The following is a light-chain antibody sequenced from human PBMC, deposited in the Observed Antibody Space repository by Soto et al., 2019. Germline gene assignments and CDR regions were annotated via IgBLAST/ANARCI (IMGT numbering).Light chain of an antibody. CDR1: SSDVGTYNH. V-gene: IGLV2-14*01. CDR2: EVS. Sequence: QSVLTQPASVSGSPGQSITISCTGTSSDVGTYNHVSWYQQHPGKAPQLIIYEVSNRPSGLSNRFSASKSGNTASLTISGLQAEDEADYYCCSYTKSSTLVFGNGTKVTV. CDR3: CSYTKSSTLV. J-gene: IGLJ1*01.